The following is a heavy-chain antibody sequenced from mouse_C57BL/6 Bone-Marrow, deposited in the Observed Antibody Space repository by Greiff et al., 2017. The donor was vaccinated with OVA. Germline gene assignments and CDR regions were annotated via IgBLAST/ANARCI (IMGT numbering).Heavy chain of an antibody. CDR3: VRHGDYGSTSYWYFDV. J-gene: IGHJ1*03. V-gene: IGHV10-1*01. Sequence: DVQLVESGGGLVQPKGSLKLSCAASGFSFNTYAMNWVRQAPGKGLEWVARIRSKSNNYATYYADSVKDRFTISRDDSESMLYLQMNNLKTEDTAMYYCVRHGDYGSTSYWYFDVWGTGTTVTVSS. CDR1: GFSFNTYA. CDR2: IRSKSNNYAT. D-gene: IGHD1-1*01.